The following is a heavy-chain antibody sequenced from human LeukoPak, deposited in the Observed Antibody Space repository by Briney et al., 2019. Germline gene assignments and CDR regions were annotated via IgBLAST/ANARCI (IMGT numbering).Heavy chain of an antibody. D-gene: IGHD6-6*01. Sequence: GRPPKLLCPAPGITVSSYAMSLGRQAPGKGLEWVSAISGSGGSTYYADSVKGRFTISRDNSKNTLYLQMNSLRAEDTAVYYCAKDVGSSSGLWGQGTLVTVSS. CDR1: GITVSSYA. CDR2: ISGSGGST. CDR3: AKDVGSSSGL. J-gene: IGHJ4*02. V-gene: IGHV3-23*01.